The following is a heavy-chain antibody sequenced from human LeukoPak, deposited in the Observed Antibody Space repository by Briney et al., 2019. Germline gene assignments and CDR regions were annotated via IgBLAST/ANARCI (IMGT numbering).Heavy chain of an antibody. CDR1: GGTFSGYY. J-gene: IGHJ5*02. CDR2: INHSGST. CDR3: ARGRRIWFDP. Sequence: KPSETLSLTCAVYGGTFSGYYWSWIRQPPGKGLEWIGEINHSGSTNYNPSLKSRVTISVDTSKNQFSLKLSPVTAADTAVYYCARGRRIWFDPWGQGTLVTVSS. V-gene: IGHV4-34*01.